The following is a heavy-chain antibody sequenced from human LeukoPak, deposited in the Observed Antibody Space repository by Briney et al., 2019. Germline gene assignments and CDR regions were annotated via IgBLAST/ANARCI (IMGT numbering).Heavy chain of an antibody. V-gene: IGHV4-61*02. Sequence: PSQTLSLTCTVSGGSISSGSYYWSWIRQPAGKGLEWIGRIYTSGSTNYNPSLKSRVTISVDTSKNQFSLKLSSVTAADTAVYYCARGFQWPYYFDYWGQGTLVTVSS. J-gene: IGHJ4*02. CDR1: GGSISSGSYY. CDR3: ARGFQWPYYFDY. CDR2: IYTSGST. D-gene: IGHD6-19*01.